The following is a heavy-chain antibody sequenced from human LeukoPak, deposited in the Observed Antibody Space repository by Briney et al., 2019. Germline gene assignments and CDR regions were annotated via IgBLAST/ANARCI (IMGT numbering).Heavy chain of an antibody. V-gene: IGHV4-59*01. CDR2: IYYSGST. J-gene: IGHJ4*02. Sequence: SETLSLTCTVSGGSISTYYWSWIRQPPGKGLEWIGYIYYSGSTNYNPSLKSQVTISVDTSKNQFSLKLSSVTAADTAVYYCARVKALSFDYWGQGTLVTVSS. CDR1: GGSISTYY. D-gene: IGHD2/OR15-2a*01. CDR3: ARVKALSFDY.